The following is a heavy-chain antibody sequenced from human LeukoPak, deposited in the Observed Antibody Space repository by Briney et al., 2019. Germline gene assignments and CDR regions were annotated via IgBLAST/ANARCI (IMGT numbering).Heavy chain of an antibody. CDR3: ARWTGFYYYYMDV. CDR1: GFTFSSYW. D-gene: IGHD3/OR15-3a*01. Sequence: PGGSLRLSCAASGFTFSSYWMSWVRQAPGKGLEWVANIKQDGGEKYYVDSVKGRFTLSRDIAKNSLYLQMNSLRAEDTAVYYCARWTGFYYYYMDVWGKGTTVTVSS. J-gene: IGHJ6*03. CDR2: IKQDGGEK. V-gene: IGHV3-7*01.